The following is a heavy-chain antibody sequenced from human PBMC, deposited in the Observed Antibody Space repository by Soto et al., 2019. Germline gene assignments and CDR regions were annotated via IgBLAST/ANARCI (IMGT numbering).Heavy chain of an antibody. CDR3: ATDDSSGYYYRQSSY. Sequence: GSLRLSCVASGFTFSIYTMTWVRQAPGKGLEWVSSISGSGSGDTTYYADSVKGRFTISRDNSKNTLYLQMNSLTAEDTALYYCATDDSSGYYYRQSSYWGQGSLVTVS. CDR1: GFTFSIYT. V-gene: IGHV3-23*01. D-gene: IGHD3-22*01. CDR2: ISGSGSGDTT. J-gene: IGHJ4*02.